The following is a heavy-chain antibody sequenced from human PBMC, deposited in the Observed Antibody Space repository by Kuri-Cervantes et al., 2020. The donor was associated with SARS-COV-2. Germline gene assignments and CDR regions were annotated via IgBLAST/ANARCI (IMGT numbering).Heavy chain of an antibody. D-gene: IGHD6-13*01. V-gene: IGHV4-39*01. CDR3: ARHEYSSSWVEY. J-gene: IGHJ4*02. CDR2: IYYSGST. Sequence: ESLKISCTVSGCSISSGSYYWGWIRQPPGKGLEWIGSIYYSGSTYYNPSLKSRVTISVDTSKNQFSLKLSSVTAADTAVYYCARHEYSSSWVEYWGQGTLVTVSS. CDR1: GCSISSGSYY.